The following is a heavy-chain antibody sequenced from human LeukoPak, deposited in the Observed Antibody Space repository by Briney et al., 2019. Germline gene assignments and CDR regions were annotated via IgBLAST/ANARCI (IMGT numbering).Heavy chain of an antibody. J-gene: IGHJ4*02. D-gene: IGHD3-22*01. Sequence: PSETLSLTCTVSGGSISSGSYYWSWIRQPAGKGLEWIGRIYTSGSTNYNPSLKSRVTISVDTSKNQFSLKLSSVTAADTAVYYCARESGRVRYYYDSSGYIFDYWGQGTLVTVSS. CDR2: IYTSGST. V-gene: IGHV4-61*02. CDR1: GGSISSGSYY. CDR3: ARESGRVRYYYDSSGYIFDY.